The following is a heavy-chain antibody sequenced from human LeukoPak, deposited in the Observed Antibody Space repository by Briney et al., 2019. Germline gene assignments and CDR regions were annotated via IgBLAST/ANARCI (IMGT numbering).Heavy chain of an antibody. J-gene: IGHJ4*02. CDR2: ISTYNGNT. V-gene: IGHV1-18*01. D-gene: IGHD6-6*01. Sequence: ASVKVPCKASGYTFSNYGINWVRQAPGQGLEWVGWISTYNGNTNYAQKLQGRVTMTTDTSTSTAYVELRSLRSDDTAVYYCARDKVYSSSSGWDYWGQGTLVTVSS. CDR3: ARDKVYSSSSGWDY. CDR1: GYTFSNYG.